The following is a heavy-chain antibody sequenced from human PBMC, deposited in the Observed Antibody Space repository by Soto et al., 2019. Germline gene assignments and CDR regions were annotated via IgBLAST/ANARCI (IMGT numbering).Heavy chain of an antibody. J-gene: IGHJ5*02. CDR3: AREARKNWFDP. Sequence: EVQLVESGGGLVKHGGSLRLSCAASGFTFSSYSMNWVRQAPGKGLEWVSSISSSSSYIYYADSVKGRFTISRDNAKNSLYLQMNSLRAEDTAVYYCAREARKNWFDPWGQGTLVTVSS. CDR2: ISSSSSYI. CDR1: GFTFSSYS. V-gene: IGHV3-21*01.